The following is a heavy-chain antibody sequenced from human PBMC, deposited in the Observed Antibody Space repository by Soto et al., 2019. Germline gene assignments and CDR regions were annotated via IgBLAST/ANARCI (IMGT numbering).Heavy chain of an antibody. D-gene: IGHD6-19*01. CDR1: GFTFSSYW. CDR3: ARYPNPTVAGLPFDL. V-gene: IGHV3-7*03. CDR2: TRQDGGQE. Sequence: GGSLRLSCAASGFTFSSYWMSWVRQAPGKGLEWVAHTRQDGGQEYYVDSVKGRFTISRDNAKNSLYLQMNSLRVEDTAVYYCARYPNPTVAGLPFDLWGQGTLVTVSS. J-gene: IGHJ4*02.